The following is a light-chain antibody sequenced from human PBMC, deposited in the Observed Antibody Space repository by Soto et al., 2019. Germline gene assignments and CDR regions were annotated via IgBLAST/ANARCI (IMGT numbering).Light chain of an antibody. J-gene: IGKJ5*01. CDR2: GAS. Sequence: EIVMTQSPATLSVSPGERATLSCRASQSVTSNLAWYQQKRGQAPRLLIYGASTRATGIPARFSGSGSGTEFTLTISSLQSEDLAVYYCQQCGSSSTFGQGTRLEIK. CDR1: QSVTSN. V-gene: IGKV3-15*01. CDR3: QQCGSSST.